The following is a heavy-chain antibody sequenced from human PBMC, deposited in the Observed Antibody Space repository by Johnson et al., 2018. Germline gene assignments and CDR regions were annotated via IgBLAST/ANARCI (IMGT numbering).Heavy chain of an antibody. Sequence: VQLVESGGGLVQPGGSLRLSCVTSGFTFNNYAMNWVRQTPGRGLQWAASVSRSGGTTYYADAVKGRFTISRDNSNNTLLLQMSSLRADDTAVYYCTRGLSMTWGQGTMVTVSS. J-gene: IGHJ3*01. CDR3: TRGLSMT. CDR2: VSRSGGTT. V-gene: IGHV3-23*04. CDR1: GFTFNNYA.